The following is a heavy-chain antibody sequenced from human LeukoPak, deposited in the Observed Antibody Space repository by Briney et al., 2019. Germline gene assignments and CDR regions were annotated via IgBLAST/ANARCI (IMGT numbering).Heavy chain of an antibody. CDR2: IKEDGSEK. CDR3: AREASNQLLRYYYYYYGMDV. CDR1: GFSFSSYW. Sequence: GGSLRLSCAASGFSFSSYWMSWVRQPPGKGLEWVANIKEDGSEKYYVDSVKGRFTISRDNAKKSLYLQMNSLRAEDTAVYYCAREASNQLLRYYYYYYGMDVWGQGTTVTVSS. J-gene: IGHJ6*02. V-gene: IGHV3-7*01. D-gene: IGHD2-2*01.